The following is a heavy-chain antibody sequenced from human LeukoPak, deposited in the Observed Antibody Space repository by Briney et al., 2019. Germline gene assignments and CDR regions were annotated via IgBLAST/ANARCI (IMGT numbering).Heavy chain of an antibody. CDR1: GFTFSSYA. V-gene: IGHV3-23*01. Sequence: GGSLRLSCAASGFTFSSYAMSWVRQAPGKGLEWVSVISGSGGSTYYADSVKGRFTISRDSSKNTLYLQMNSLRAGDTAVYYCAKGRIGGAHGYFDYWGQGSLVTASS. J-gene: IGHJ4*02. CDR3: AKGRIGGAHGYFDY. D-gene: IGHD2/OR15-2a*01. CDR2: ISGSGGST.